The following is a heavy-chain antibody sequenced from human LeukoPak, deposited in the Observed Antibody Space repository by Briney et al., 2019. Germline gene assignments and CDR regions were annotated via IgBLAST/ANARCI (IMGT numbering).Heavy chain of an antibody. CDR2: IYSTGST. CDR3: ARYSSGWYGDFDY. CDR1: GGSISSYY. Sequence: SETLSLTCTVSGGSISSYYWSWIRQPAGRGREWIGRIYSTGSTNYNPSLKSRVTMSVDTSKNQFSLKLSSVTAADTAVYYCARYSSGWYGDFDYWGQGTLVTVSS. J-gene: IGHJ4*02. D-gene: IGHD6-19*01. V-gene: IGHV4-4*07.